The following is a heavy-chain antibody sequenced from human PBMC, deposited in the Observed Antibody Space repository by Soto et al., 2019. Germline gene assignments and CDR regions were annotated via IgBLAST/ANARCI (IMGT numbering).Heavy chain of an antibody. J-gene: IGHJ5*02. V-gene: IGHV1-24*01. CDR2: FDPEDGET. Sequence: GASVKVSCKVSGYTLTELSMHWVRQAPGKGLEWMGGFDPEDGETIYAQKFQGRVTMTEDTSTDTAYMELSSLRSEDTAVYYCATCSRITIFGVVITNWFDPWGQGTLVTVSS. D-gene: IGHD3-3*01. CDR1: GYTLTELS. CDR3: ATCSRITIFGVVITNWFDP.